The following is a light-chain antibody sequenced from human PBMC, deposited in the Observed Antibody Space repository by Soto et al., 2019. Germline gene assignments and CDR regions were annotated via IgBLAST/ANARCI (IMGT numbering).Light chain of an antibody. V-gene: IGKV3-20*01. CDR1: QSVSSSY. CDR3: QQYGSSLLFT. Sequence: EIVLTQSPGTLSLSPGERATLSCRASQSVSSSYLAWYQQKPGQAPRRLIFGASSRATGIPDRFSGSGSGTDFTLTISRLEPEDLAVYYCQQYGSSLLFTFGPGNKVDIQ. CDR2: GAS. J-gene: IGKJ3*01.